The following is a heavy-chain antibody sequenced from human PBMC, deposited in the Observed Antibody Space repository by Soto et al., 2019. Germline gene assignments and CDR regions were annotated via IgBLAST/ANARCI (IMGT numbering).Heavy chain of an antibody. Sequence: VQLVESGGDLVHPGGALRLSCAASGFTFNTYWMSWVRQAPGKGLEGVANIKQDGSDKYYVDSVKGRFTIYRDNAKNSLYLQMNSLRVEDTAVYYCARDAVYSGSPCDFGGQGTLVTVSS. J-gene: IGHJ4*02. V-gene: IGHV3-7*03. CDR2: IKQDGSDK. CDR3: ARDAVYSGSPCDF. CDR1: GFTFNTYW. D-gene: IGHD1-26*01.